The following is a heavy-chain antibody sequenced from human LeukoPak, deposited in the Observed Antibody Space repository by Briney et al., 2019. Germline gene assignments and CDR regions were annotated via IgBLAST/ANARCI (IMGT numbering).Heavy chain of an antibody. D-gene: IGHD3-10*01. CDR2: RYYRSKWYN. J-gene: IGHJ4*02. CDR3: ASENNYGSGSYHFDY. V-gene: IGHV6-1*01. Sequence: PSQTLSLTCALSGDSFSSNSAAWNWIRQSPSRGLEWLGRRYYRSKWYNDYAVSVKSRITINPDTSKNQFSLQLNSVTPEDTAVYYCASENNYGSGSYHFDYWGQGTLVTVSS. CDR1: GDSFSSNSAA.